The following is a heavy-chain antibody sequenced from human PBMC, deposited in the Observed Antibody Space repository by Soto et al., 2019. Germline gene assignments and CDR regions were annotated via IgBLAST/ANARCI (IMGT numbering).Heavy chain of an antibody. V-gene: IGHV3-7*05. CDR3: AREGGGSYDPYFDY. CDR2: IKQDGSEK. D-gene: IGHD1-26*01. Sequence: GALRLSCAASGFTFSSYWMSWVRQAPGKGLEWVANIKQDGSEKYYVDSVKGRFTISRDNAKNSLYLQMNSLRAEDTAVYYCAREGGGSYDPYFDYWGQGTLVTVSS. CDR1: GFTFSSYW. J-gene: IGHJ4*02.